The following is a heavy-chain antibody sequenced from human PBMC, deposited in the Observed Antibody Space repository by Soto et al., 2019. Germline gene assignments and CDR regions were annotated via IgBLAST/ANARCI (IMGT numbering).Heavy chain of an antibody. CDR2: INHSGST. CDR1: GGSFSGYY. CDR3: ARPNYDFWSGYYTGHAFDI. V-gene: IGHV4-34*01. D-gene: IGHD3-3*01. Sequence: SETLSLTCAVYGGSFSGYYWSWIRQPPGKGLEWIGEINHSGSTNYNPSLKSRVTISVDTSKNQFSLKLSPVTAADTAVYYCARPNYDFWSGYYTGHAFDIWGQGTMVTVSS. J-gene: IGHJ3*02.